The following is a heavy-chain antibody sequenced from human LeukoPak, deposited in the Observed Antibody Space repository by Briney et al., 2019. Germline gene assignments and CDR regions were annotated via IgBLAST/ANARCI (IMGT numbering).Heavy chain of an antibody. CDR3: ARHRRARTYYYDSSGYYFDY. Sequence: SETLSLTCTVSGGSISSGDYYWSWIRQPPGKGLEWIGEINHSGSTNYNPSLKSRVTISVDTSKNQFSLKLSSVTAADTAVYYCARHRRARTYYYDSSGYYFDYWGQGTLVTVSS. CDR1: GGSISSGDYY. V-gene: IGHV4-39*01. CDR2: INHSGST. D-gene: IGHD3-22*01. J-gene: IGHJ4*02.